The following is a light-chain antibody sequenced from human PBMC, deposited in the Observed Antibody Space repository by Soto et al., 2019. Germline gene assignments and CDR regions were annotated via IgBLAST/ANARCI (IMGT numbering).Light chain of an antibody. V-gene: IGKV1-39*01. J-gene: IGKJ1*01. CDR1: QSISSY. CDR3: QQSYSTPRT. Sequence: DIQMTQSPSSLSASVGDRVTITCRASQSISSYLNWYQQKPGKAPKLLIYAASSLQSGVPSRLSGSGSGTDFTLTISSLQHEDFATYYCQQSYSTPRTFGQATKVDIK. CDR2: AAS.